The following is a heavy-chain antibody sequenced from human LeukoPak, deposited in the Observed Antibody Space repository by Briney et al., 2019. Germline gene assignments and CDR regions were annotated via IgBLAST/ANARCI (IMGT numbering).Heavy chain of an antibody. CDR2: ISGSGGST. D-gene: IGHD5-18*01. J-gene: IGHJ4*02. CDR3: AIPAGYSYGYIPSFDY. CDR1: GFTFSSYA. Sequence: PGRSLRLSRAASGFTFSSYAMHWVRQAPGKGLEWVSAISGSGGSTYYADSVKGRFTISRDNSKNTLYLQMNSLRAEDTAVYYCAIPAGYSYGYIPSFDYWGQGTLVTVSS. V-gene: IGHV3-23*01.